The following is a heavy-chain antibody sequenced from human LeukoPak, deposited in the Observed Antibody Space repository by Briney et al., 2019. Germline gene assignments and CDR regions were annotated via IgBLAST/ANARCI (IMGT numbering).Heavy chain of an antibody. CDR3: ARGGVAAKYYFDY. Sequence: SETLSLTCTVSGGSISPLYWSWIRQPPGKGLEFIGYIFFTGTTNYNPSYKSRVTLSVDTSKNQFSLKLSSVTPADTAVYYCARGGVAAKYYFDYWGQGTLVTVSS. D-gene: IGHD3-10*01. V-gene: IGHV4-59*11. CDR2: IFFTGTT. J-gene: IGHJ4*02. CDR1: GGSISPLY.